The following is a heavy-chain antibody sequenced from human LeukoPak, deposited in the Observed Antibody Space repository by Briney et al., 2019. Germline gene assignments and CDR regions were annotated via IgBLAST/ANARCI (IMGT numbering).Heavy chain of an antibody. CDR1: GGSFSGYY. Sequence: PSETLSLTCAVYGGSFSGYYWSWIRQPPGKGLGWIGEINHSGSTNYNPSLKSRVTISVDTSKNQFSLKLSSVTAADTAVYYCARAPSYYDFWSGYQGGYFDYWGQGTLVTVSS. CDR2: INHSGST. V-gene: IGHV4-34*01. CDR3: ARAPSYYDFWSGYQGGYFDY. D-gene: IGHD3-3*01. J-gene: IGHJ4*02.